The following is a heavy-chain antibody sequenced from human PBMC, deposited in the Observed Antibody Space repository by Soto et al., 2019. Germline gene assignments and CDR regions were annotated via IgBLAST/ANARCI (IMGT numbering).Heavy chain of an antibody. CDR2: IYYSGST. CDR1: GGSISSGDYY. CDR3: ARDNPTADYYYGMDV. Sequence: QVQLQESGPGLVKPSQTLSLTCTVSGGSISSGDYYWSWIRQPPGKGLEWIGYIYYSGSTYYNPSLKSRVTISVDTSKNQFSLKLSSVTAADTAVYYFARDNPTADYYYGMDVWGQGTTVTVSS. J-gene: IGHJ6*02. V-gene: IGHV4-30-4*01.